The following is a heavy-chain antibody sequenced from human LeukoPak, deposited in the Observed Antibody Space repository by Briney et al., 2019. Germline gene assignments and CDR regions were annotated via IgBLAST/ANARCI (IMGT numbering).Heavy chain of an antibody. J-gene: IGHJ6*03. CDR2: MNPNTGNT. V-gene: IGHV1-8*01. Sequence: ASVKVSCKASGYTFISYDLNWVRQVPGQGLEWMGWMNPNTGNTGYAQKFQGRVTMTRNTSISTAYMELSSLRSEDTAVYYCARNPSSSWYYYYYYCMDVWGKGTTVTISS. D-gene: IGHD6-13*01. CDR1: GYTFISYD. CDR3: ARNPSSSWYYYYYYCMDV.